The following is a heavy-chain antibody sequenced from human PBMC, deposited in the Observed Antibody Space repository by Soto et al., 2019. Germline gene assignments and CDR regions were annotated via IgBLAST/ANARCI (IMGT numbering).Heavy chain of an antibody. CDR1: GFTFSSYG. J-gene: IGHJ6*02. D-gene: IGHD2-2*02. V-gene: IGHV3-33*01. CDR3: AREYTAWPLAYGLDV. Sequence: GGSLRLSCAASGFTFSSYGMHWVRQAPGKGLEWVAVIWYDGSNKYYADSVKGRFTISRDNSKNTLYLQMNSLRAEDTAVYYCAREYTAWPLAYGLDVWGQGTTVTVSS. CDR2: IWYDGSNK.